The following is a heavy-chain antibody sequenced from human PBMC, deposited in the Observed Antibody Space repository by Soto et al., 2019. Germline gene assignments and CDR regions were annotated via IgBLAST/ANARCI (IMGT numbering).Heavy chain of an antibody. CDR1: GGTLNSKG. Sequence: QVLLVQSGAEVKKPGSSVKVSCKASGGTLNSKGVSWVRQAPGQGLEWMGGLSHILGTATYAHKFLGRATITADASTSTADMELSSLASEDSAVYYCAIHAYDRRGHIQVWFDRWGQGTLVTVSS. V-gene: IGHV1-69*11. CDR3: AIHAYDRRGHIQVWFDR. CDR2: LSHILGTA. J-gene: IGHJ5*02. D-gene: IGHD3-22*01.